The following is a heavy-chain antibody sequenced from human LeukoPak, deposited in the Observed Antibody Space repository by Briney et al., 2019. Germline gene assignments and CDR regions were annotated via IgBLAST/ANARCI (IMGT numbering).Heavy chain of an antibody. CDR2: ISSSGSTI. CDR1: GFTVSSNY. D-gene: IGHD6-13*01. Sequence: GGSLRLSCAASGFTVSSNYMSWVRQAPGKGLEWVSYISSSGSTIYYADSVKGRFTISRDNAKNSLYLQMNSLRAEDTAVYYCARVNGVAAAGNWFDPWGQGTLVTVSS. CDR3: ARVNGVAAAGNWFDP. V-gene: IGHV3-11*04. J-gene: IGHJ5*02.